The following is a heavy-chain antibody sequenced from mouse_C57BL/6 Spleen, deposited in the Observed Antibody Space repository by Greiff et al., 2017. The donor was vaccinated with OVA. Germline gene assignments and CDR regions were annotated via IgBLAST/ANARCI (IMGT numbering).Heavy chain of an antibody. Sequence: VQLQQPGAELVRPGSSVKLSCKASGYTFTSYWMHWVKQRPIQGLEWIGNIDPSDSETHYNQKFKDKATLTVDKSSSTAYMQLSSLTSEDSAVYYCAREERGHYYYFDYWGQGTTLTVSS. D-gene: IGHD1-2*01. CDR2: IDPSDSET. J-gene: IGHJ2*01. CDR3: AREERGHYYYFDY. CDR1: GYTFTSYW. V-gene: IGHV1-52*01.